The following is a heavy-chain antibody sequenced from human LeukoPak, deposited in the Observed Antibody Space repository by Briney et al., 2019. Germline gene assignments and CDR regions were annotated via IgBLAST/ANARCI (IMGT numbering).Heavy chain of an antibody. CDR2: IYPGDSDT. J-gene: IGHJ4*02. V-gene: IGHV5-51*01. D-gene: IGHD3-10*01. CDR1: GYSFTSYW. Sequence: GESLKISCKGSGYSFTSYWVGWVRQMPGKGLEWMGIIYPGDSDTRYSPSFQGQVTISADKSISTAYLQWSSLKASDTAMYYCARRGIVRGSGRPYYFDYWGQGTLVTVSS. CDR3: ARRGIVRGSGRPYYFDY.